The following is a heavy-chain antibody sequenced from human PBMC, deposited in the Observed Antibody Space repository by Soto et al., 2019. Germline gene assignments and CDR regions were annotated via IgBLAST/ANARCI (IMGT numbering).Heavy chain of an antibody. D-gene: IGHD5-12*01. J-gene: IGHJ6*03. CDR3: ARCSVATIWDYYYMDV. V-gene: IGHV3-33*01. CDR1: GFTFSSYG. Sequence: GGSLRLSCAASGFTFSSYGMHWVRQAPGKGLEWVAVIWYDGSNKYYADSVKGRFTISRDNSKNTLYLQMNSLRAEDTAVYYCARCSVATIWDYYYMDVWGKGTTVTVSS. CDR2: IWYDGSNK.